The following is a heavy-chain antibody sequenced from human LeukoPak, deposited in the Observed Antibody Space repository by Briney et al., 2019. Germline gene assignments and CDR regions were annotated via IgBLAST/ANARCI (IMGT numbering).Heavy chain of an antibody. CDR3: ARLRYTTSRDFDY. V-gene: IGHV4-59*01. D-gene: IGHD6-13*01. Sequence: SETLSLTCTVSGDXISNYYWSWIRQPPGKGLEWIGYVYYIGSTNYNPSLKSRVTISVDTSKNQFSLRLRSVTAADTAVYYCARLRYTTSRDFDYWGQGTLVTVSS. J-gene: IGHJ4*02. CDR2: VYYIGST. CDR1: GDXISNYY.